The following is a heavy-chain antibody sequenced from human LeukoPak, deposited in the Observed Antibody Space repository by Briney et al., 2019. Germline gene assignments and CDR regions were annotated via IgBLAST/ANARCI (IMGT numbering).Heavy chain of an antibody. CDR3: ARGHDYVWGSYRYTSGSFDY. Sequence: KTSETLSPTCAVYGGSFSGYYWSWIRQPPGKGLEWIGEINHSGSTNYNPSLKSRVTISVDTSKNQFSLKLSSVTAADTAVYYCARGHDYVWGSYRYTSGSFDYWGPGTLVTVSS. J-gene: IGHJ4*02. V-gene: IGHV4-34*01. D-gene: IGHD3-16*02. CDR1: GGSFSGYY. CDR2: INHSGST.